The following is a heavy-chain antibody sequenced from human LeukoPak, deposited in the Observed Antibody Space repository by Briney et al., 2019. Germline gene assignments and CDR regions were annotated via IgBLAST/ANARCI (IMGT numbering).Heavy chain of an antibody. Sequence: GGSLRLSCAASGFTVSSNYMSWVRQAPGKGLVWVSVIYSGGSTYYADSVKGRFTISRDNSKNSLYLQMNSLRAEDTAVYYCAREYCSSTSCSVDYWGQGTLVTVSS. J-gene: IGHJ4*02. D-gene: IGHD2-2*01. CDR2: IYSGGST. V-gene: IGHV3-66*02. CDR3: AREYCSSTSCSVDY. CDR1: GFTVSSNY.